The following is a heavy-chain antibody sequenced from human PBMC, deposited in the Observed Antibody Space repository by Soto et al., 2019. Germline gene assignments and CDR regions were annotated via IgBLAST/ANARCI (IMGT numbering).Heavy chain of an antibody. CDR3: ARKVVTPYFDY. CDR1: GGSISSGGYY. Sequence: LSLTCTVSGGSISSGGYYWSWIRQHPGKGLEWIGYIYYSGSTYYNPSLKSRVTISVDTSKNQFSLKLSSVTAADTAVYYCARKVVTPYFDYWGQGTLVTVSS. CDR2: IYYSGST. V-gene: IGHV4-31*03. D-gene: IGHD3-22*01. J-gene: IGHJ4*02.